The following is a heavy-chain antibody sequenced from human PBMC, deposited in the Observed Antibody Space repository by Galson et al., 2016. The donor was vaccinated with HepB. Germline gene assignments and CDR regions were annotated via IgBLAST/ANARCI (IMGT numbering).Heavy chain of an antibody. Sequence: VKVSCKASGYSFSTYDMHWVRQSPGQRLEWMGYISAASGDTKYSQSFQGRVTLTRDTSATTHYMELTSLTSEDTAVYYCARDLIGNMDVWGQGTTVAVSS. D-gene: IGHD3-16*02. CDR1: GYSFSTYD. V-gene: IGHV1-3*01. J-gene: IGHJ6*02. CDR3: ARDLIGNMDV. CDR2: ISAASGDT.